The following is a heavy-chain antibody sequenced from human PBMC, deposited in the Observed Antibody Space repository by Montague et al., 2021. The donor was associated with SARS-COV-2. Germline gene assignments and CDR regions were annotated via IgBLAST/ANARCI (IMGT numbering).Heavy chain of an antibody. CDR1: GGSLSGYY. J-gene: IGHJ6*02. D-gene: IGHD6-19*01. CDR3: VRGPYTSGRRRHFGMDV. V-gene: IGHV4-34*01. Sequence: SETLSLTCGVTGGSLSGYYWSWIRQAPGKGLEWIGEISHSGNTNXNPFFNSRLAMSVDTSKDHFSLKLISVTAADTAVYYCVRGPYTSGRRRHFGMDVWGQGTAVTVSS. CDR2: ISHSGNT.